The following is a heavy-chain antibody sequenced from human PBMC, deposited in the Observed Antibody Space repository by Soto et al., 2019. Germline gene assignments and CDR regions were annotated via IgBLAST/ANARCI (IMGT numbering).Heavy chain of an antibody. J-gene: IGHJ4*02. Sequence: PGGSLRLSCAASGFNISDYYMSWIRQAPGKGLEWVSYIDSRGRTISYADSVKGRFTISRDKAKNSLYLQMNSLRAEGTAVYYCARQAARNYFDFWGQGTPVTVSS. V-gene: IGHV3-11*01. CDR1: GFNISDYY. CDR2: IDSRGRTI. CDR3: ARQAARNYFDF. D-gene: IGHD6-6*01.